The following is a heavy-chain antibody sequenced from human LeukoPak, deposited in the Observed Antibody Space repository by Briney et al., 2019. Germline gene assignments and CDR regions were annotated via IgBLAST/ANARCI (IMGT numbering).Heavy chain of an antibody. CDR1: GYSISGGYY. J-gene: IGHJ6*03. CDR2: IYDSGST. V-gene: IGHV4-38-2*01. D-gene: IGHD6-19*01. Sequence: PSETLSLTCAVSGYSISGGYYWGWIRQPPGKGLEWIGSIYDSGSTYYNPSLKSRVTISVDTSKNQFSLKLSSVTAADTAVYYCARRIALGGYYYNYYMDVWGKRTTVTVSS. CDR3: ARRIALGGYYYNYYMDV.